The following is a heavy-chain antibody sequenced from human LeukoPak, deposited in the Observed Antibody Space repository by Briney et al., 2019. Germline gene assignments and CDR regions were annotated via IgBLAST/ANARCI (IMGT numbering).Heavy chain of an antibody. V-gene: IGHV3-66*04. D-gene: IGHD3-22*01. CDR2: IYSDNT. CDR3: ARHRRPRIYYDSSGYYHDAFDI. Sequence: PGGSLRLSCTVSGFTVSTNSMSWVRQAPGKGLEWVSFIYSDNTHYSDSVKGRFTISRDNSKNTLYLQMNSLRAEDTAVYYCARHRRPRIYYDSSGYYHDAFDIWGQGTMVTVSS. J-gene: IGHJ3*02. CDR1: GFTVSTNS.